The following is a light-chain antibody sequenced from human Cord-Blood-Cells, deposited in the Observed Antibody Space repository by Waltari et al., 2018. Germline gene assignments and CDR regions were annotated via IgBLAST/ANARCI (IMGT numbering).Light chain of an antibody. J-gene: IGLJ2*01. V-gene: IGLV2-11*01. CDR1: TSDVGGYNY. Sequence: QSALPQPRSVSGSPGQSVTISCTGTTSDVGGYNYVPWYQQHPGKAPKLMIYDVSKQPSGVPDRFSGSKSGNTASLTISGLQAEDEADYYCCSYAGSYTVVFGGGTKLTVL. CDR2: DVS. CDR3: CSYAGSYTVV.